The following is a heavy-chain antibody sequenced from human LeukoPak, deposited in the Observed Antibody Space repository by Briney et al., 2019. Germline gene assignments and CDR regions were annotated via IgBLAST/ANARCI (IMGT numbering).Heavy chain of an antibody. CDR2: IIPIFGIA. CDR1: GGTFSSYA. D-gene: IGHD1-26*01. Sequence: ASVKVSCKASGGTFSSYAISWVRQAPGQGLEWMGGIIPIFGIANYAQKFQGRVTITADESTSTAYMELSSLRSEDTAVYYCAKDPHARIVGATSGWFDPWGQGTLVTVSS. V-gene: IGHV1-69*01. CDR3: AKDPHARIVGATSGWFDP. J-gene: IGHJ5*02.